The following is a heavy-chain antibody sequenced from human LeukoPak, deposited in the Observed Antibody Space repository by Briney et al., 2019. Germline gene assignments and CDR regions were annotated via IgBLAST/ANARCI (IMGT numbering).Heavy chain of an antibody. Sequence: SVKVSCKASGGTFSSYAISWVRQAPGQGLEWMGGIIPIFGTANYAQKFQGGVTITADESTSTAYMELSSLRSEDTAVYYCARDTVEMATRGWFDPWGQGTLVTVSS. J-gene: IGHJ5*02. CDR1: GGTFSSYA. CDR3: ARDTVEMATRGWFDP. V-gene: IGHV1-69*13. CDR2: IIPIFGTA. D-gene: IGHD5-24*01.